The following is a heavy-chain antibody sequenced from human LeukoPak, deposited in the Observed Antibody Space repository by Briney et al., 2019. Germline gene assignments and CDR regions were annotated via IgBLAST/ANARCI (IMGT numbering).Heavy chain of an antibody. V-gene: IGHV4-34*01. CDR2: INHSGST. Sequence: SETLSLTYAVYGGSFSGYYWSWIRQPPGKGLEWIGEINHSGSTNYNPSLKSRVTISVDTSKNQFSLKLSSVTAADTAVYYCASVRSYGSGSYPYWGQGTLVTVSS. D-gene: IGHD3-10*01. J-gene: IGHJ4*02. CDR1: GGSFSGYY. CDR3: ASVRSYGSGSYPY.